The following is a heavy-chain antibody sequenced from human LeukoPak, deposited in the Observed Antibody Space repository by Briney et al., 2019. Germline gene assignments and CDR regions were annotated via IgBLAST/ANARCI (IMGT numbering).Heavy chain of an antibody. Sequence: PGGSLRLSCAGSGFIFSNYAMMWVRQAPGKGLEWVSSVTGSGGGTFYADSVKGLFTISRDNSQNTLYLQMNSLGAEDTAVYYCAKGAASALVDWFDPWGQGTLVTVSS. CDR2: VTGSGGGT. D-gene: IGHD4/OR15-4a*01. CDR3: AKGAASALVDWFDP. CDR1: GFIFSNYA. V-gene: IGHV3-23*01. J-gene: IGHJ5*02.